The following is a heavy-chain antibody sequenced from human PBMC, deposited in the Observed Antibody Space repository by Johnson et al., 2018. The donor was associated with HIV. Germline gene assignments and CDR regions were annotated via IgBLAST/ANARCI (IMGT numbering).Heavy chain of an antibody. J-gene: IGHJ3*02. CDR3: AKERRNYLVFGAFDI. V-gene: IGHV3-30*02. CDR2: IRYDGSNR. D-gene: IGHD1-7*01. Sequence: QVQLVESGGGVVQPGGSLRLSCAASGFIFSSYGMHWVRQAPGKGLEWVAFIRYDGSNRYYADSVKGRFTISRDNSKNTLYLQMNSLRAEDTAVYYCAKERRNYLVFGAFDIWGQGTMVTVSS. CDR1: GFIFSSYG.